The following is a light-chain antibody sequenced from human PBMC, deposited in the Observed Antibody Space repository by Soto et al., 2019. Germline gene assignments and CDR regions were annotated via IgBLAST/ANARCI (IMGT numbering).Light chain of an antibody. Sequence: EIVLTQSPGTLSLSPGERATLSCRASQSVSNNYLAWYQQKPGQAPRLLIYGASNRATGIPARFSGSGSGTDFTLTISSLEPENFAVYYCHQRQSWPRTFGQGTKVDIK. V-gene: IGKV3-11*01. CDR1: QSVSNNY. J-gene: IGKJ1*01. CDR2: GAS. CDR3: HQRQSWPRT.